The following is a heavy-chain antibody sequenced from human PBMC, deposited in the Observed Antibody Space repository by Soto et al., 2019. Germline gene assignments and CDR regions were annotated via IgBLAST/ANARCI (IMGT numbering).Heavy chain of an antibody. J-gene: IGHJ4*02. CDR3: ARGRSIAAAGTERVTAD. V-gene: IGHV1-8*01. Sequence: ASVKVSCKASGYTFTSYDINWVRQATGQGLEWMGWMNPNSGNTGYAQKFQGRVTMTRNTSISTAYMELSSLRSEDTAVYYCARGRSIAAAGTERVTADWGQGTLVTVPQ. D-gene: IGHD6-13*01. CDR1: GYTFTSYD. CDR2: MNPNSGNT.